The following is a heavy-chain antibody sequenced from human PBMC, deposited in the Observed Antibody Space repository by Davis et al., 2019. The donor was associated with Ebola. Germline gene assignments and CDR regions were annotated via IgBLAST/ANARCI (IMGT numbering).Heavy chain of an antibody. D-gene: IGHD7-27*01. V-gene: IGHV3-23*01. J-gene: IGHJ4*02. Sequence: GESLKISCAASGFTFSSYAMSWVRQAPGKGLEWVSAISGSGGSTYYADSVKGRFTISRDNSKNTLYLQMNSLRAEDTAVYYCARGLMKLGPFGYWGQGTLVTVSS. CDR1: GFTFSSYA. CDR3: ARGLMKLGPFGY. CDR2: ISGSGGST.